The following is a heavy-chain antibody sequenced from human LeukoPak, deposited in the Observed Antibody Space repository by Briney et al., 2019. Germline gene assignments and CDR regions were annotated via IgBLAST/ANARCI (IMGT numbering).Heavy chain of an antibody. CDR2: IYYSGST. Sequence: SETLSLTCTVSGGSISSYYWSWIRQPPGKGLEWIGYIYYSGSTNYNPSLKSRVTISVDTSKNQFSLKLSSVTAADTAAYYCARDRCSGGSCYSLWYFDLWGRGTLVTVSS. J-gene: IGHJ2*01. CDR3: ARDRCSGGSCYSLWYFDL. V-gene: IGHV4-59*01. D-gene: IGHD2-15*01. CDR1: GGSISSYY.